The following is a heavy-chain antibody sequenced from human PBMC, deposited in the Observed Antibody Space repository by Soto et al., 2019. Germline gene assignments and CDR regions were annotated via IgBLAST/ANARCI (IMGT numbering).Heavy chain of an antibody. J-gene: IGHJ4*02. Sequence: QVQLVESGGGVVQPGRSLRLSCAASGFTFSSYAMHWVRQAPGKGLEWVAVISNDGSNKYYADSVKGRFTISRDNSKNTLYLQMNSLRAEDTAVYYCAREEGGIAVAGRPFDYWGQGTLVTVSS. CDR3: AREEGGIAVAGRPFDY. V-gene: IGHV3-30-3*01. CDR2: ISNDGSNK. D-gene: IGHD6-19*01. CDR1: GFTFSSYA.